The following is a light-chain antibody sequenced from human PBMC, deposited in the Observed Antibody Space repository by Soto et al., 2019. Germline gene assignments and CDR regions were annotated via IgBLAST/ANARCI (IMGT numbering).Light chain of an antibody. CDR2: DVS. V-gene: IGLV2-14*03. CDR3: CSYTTSNTRQIV. CDR1: SSDVGGYNY. Sequence: QSVLTQPASVSGSPVQSITISCTGTSSDVGGYNYVSWYQHHPGKAPKLMIYDVSNRPSGVSNRFSGSKSGNTASLTISGLQPEDEADYYCCSYTTSNTRQIVFGTGTKVTVL. J-gene: IGLJ1*01.